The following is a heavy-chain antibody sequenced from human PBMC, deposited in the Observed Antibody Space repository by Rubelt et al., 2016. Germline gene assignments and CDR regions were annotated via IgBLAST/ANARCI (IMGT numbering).Heavy chain of an antibody. J-gene: IGHJ6*02. CDR1: GYTFTSYD. CDR3: ARSSTDYSDYHNYGMDV. Sequence: QVQLVQSGAEVKKPGASVKVSCKASGYTFTSYDINWVRQATGQGLEWMGWMNPNSGNTGYAQKFQGRVTMTRHTSISTAYMELSSLRSEDTAVYFCARSSTDYSDYHNYGMDVWGQGTTVTVSS. CDR2: MNPNSGNT. V-gene: IGHV1-8*01. D-gene: IGHD3-22*01.